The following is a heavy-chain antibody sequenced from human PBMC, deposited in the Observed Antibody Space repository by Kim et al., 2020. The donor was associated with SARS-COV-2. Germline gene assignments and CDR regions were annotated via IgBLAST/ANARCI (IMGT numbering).Heavy chain of an antibody. CDR2: ISSSSSYI. J-gene: IGHJ4*02. CDR1: GFTFSSYS. D-gene: IGHD3-10*01. V-gene: IGHV3-21*01. CDR3: ARKLPAIWFGESPNPYDY. Sequence: GGSLRLSCAASGFTFSSYSMNWVRQAPGKGLEWVSSISSSSSYIYYADSVKGRFTISRDNAKNSLYLQMNSLRAEDTAVYYCARKLPAIWFGESPNPYDYWGQGTLVTVSS.